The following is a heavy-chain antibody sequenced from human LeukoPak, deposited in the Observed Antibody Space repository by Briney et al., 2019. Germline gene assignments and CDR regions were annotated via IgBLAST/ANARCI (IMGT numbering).Heavy chain of an antibody. D-gene: IGHD6-6*01. V-gene: IGHV3-7*03. Sequence: GSLRLSCAVSGFTFRGVWMSWSRQAPGKGLEWVASINSDGSEGYYADVVKGRFTISRDNAKNSLYLQINSLRAEDTAVYYCARSSYSSSSSVWGQGTMVTVSS. CDR1: GFTFRGVW. J-gene: IGHJ3*01. CDR2: INSDGSEG. CDR3: ARSSYSSSSSV.